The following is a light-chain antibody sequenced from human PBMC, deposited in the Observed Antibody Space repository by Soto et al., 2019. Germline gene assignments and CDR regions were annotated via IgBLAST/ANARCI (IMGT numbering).Light chain of an antibody. Sequence: EIVLTQSPATVSLSPGERVTLSCRASQSVNIYLAWYQQKPGQAPRLLIYDASNRATGVPARFSSSGSGTDFTLTISSLESEDFAVYYCQQRANWPLTFGGGTKV. V-gene: IGKV3-11*01. CDR1: QSVNIY. CDR2: DAS. J-gene: IGKJ4*01. CDR3: QQRANWPLT.